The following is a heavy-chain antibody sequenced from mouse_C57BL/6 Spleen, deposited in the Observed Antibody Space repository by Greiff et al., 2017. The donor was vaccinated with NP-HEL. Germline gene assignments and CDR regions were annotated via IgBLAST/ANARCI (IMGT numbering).Heavy chain of an antibody. J-gene: IGHJ4*01. CDR1: GYTFTGYW. CDR3: ARQESVYYGNYVGAMDY. CDR2: ILPGSGST. Sequence: VQLQQSGAELLKPGASVKLSCKATGYTFTGYWIEWVKQRPGHGLEWIGEILPGSGSTNYNEKFKGKATFTADTSSNTAYMQLSSLTTEDSAIYYCARQESVYYGNYVGAMDYWGQGTSVTVSS. D-gene: IGHD2-1*01. V-gene: IGHV1-9*01.